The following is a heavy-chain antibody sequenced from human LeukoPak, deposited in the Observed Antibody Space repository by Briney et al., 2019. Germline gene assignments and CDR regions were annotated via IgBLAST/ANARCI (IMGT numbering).Heavy chain of an antibody. J-gene: IGHJ3*02. CDR3: ARGSSSWYEGDAFDI. CDR2: ISGSGGST. D-gene: IGHD6-13*01. V-gene: IGHV3-23*01. Sequence: PGGSLRLSCAASGFTFSSYAMSWVRQAPGKGLEWVSAISGSGGSTYYADSVKGRFTISRDNSKNTLYLQMNSLRAEDTAVYYCARGSSSWYEGDAFDIWGQGTMVTVSS. CDR1: GFTFSSYA.